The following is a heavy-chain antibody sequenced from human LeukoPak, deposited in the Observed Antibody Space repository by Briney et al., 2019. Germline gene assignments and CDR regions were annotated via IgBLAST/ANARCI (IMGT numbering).Heavy chain of an antibody. CDR3: ARVAAFDI. J-gene: IGHJ3*02. V-gene: IGHV3-30*03. CDR2: LSHDGTSK. Sequence: PGGSLRLSCAASGFIFSSYGMHWVRQAPGKGLEWVTNLSHDGTSKYYADSVKGRFTISRDNAKNTLYLQMNSLRAEDTAVYYCARVAAFDIWGQGTMVTVSS. CDR1: GFIFSSYG.